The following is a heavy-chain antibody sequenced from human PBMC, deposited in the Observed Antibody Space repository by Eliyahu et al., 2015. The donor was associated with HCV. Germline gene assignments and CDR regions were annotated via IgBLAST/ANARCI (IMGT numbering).Heavy chain of an antibody. D-gene: IGHD3-22*01. CDR3: AKAPGSSGSIGHFDY. CDR2: ISGSGGST. CDR1: GFXFSSYA. V-gene: IGHV3-23*01. Sequence: EVQLLESGGGLVQPGGSLRLSXAASGFXFSSYAMXWVRQAPGKGLEWVSAISGSGGSTYYADSVKGRFTISRDNSKNTLYLQMNSLRAEDTAVYYCAKAPGSSGSIGHFDYWGQGTLVTVSS. J-gene: IGHJ4*02.